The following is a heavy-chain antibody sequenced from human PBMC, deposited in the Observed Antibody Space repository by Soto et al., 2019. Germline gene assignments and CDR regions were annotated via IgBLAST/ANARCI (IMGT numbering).Heavy chain of an antibody. V-gene: IGHV1-2*02. CDR2: INPNSGGT. D-gene: IGHD2-2*02. J-gene: IGHJ6*02. CDR3: ARDTASIVVVPAAILYYYYGMDV. Sequence: ASVKVSCKASGYTFTGYXMHWVRXAPGQGLEWMGWINPNSGGTNYAQKFQGRVTMTRDTSISTAYMELSRLRSDDTAVHYCARDTASIVVVPAAILYYYYGMDVWGQGTTVTVSS. CDR1: GYTFTGYX.